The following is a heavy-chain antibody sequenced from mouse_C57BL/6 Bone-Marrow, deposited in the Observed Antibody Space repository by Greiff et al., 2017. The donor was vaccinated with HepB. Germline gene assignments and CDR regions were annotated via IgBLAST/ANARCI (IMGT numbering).Heavy chain of an antibody. CDR1: GFTFSSYA. V-gene: IGHV5-4*01. CDR2: ISDGGSYT. J-gene: IGHJ1*03. D-gene: IGHD1-1*01. CDR3: ARDRCYYGSSFYWYFDV. Sequence: EVKLMESGGGLVKPGGSLKLSCAASGFTFSSYAMSWVRQTPEKRLEWVATISDGGSYTYYPDNVKGRFTISRDNAKNNLYLQMSHLKSEDTAMYYCARDRCYYGSSFYWYFDVWGTGTTVTVSS.